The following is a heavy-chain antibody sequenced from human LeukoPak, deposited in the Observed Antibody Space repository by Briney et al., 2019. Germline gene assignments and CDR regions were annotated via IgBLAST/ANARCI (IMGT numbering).Heavy chain of an antibody. CDR2: IRYDGSNK. D-gene: IGHD3-22*01. J-gene: IGHJ4*02. V-gene: IGHV3-30*02. Sequence: PGGSLRLSCAASGFTFSSYGMHWVRQAPGKGLEWVAFIRYDGSNKYYADSVKGRFTISRDNSKNTLYLQMNSLRAEDTAVYYCARDGHYYDSSGYKEYWGQGTLVTVSS. CDR1: GFTFSSYG. CDR3: ARDGHYYDSSGYKEY.